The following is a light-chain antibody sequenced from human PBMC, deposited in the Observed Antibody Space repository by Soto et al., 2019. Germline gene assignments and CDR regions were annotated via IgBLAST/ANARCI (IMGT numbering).Light chain of an antibody. CDR2: DVS. CDR1: SSDVGGYNY. V-gene: IGLV2-11*01. J-gene: IGLJ1*01. Sequence: QSVLTQPRSVSGSPGQSVTISCTGTSSDVGGYNYVSWYQQHPGKAPKLMIYDVSKRPSGVPDRFSGSKSGNTAPLTISGLQAEDEADYYCCSYAGSRVFGTGTKVTVL. CDR3: CSYAGSRV.